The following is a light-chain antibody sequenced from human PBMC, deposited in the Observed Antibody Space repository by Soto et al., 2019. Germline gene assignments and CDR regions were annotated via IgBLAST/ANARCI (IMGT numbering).Light chain of an antibody. Sequence: DIPMTQSPSALSPSAGDTFTITSQASQDLSDVLMWYQQQARKAPKVLFYDASKLQAGVPSRFSGRGSGKDFTITISSLQADDSGTYYCQQYYDLPITFGQGTRLEI. V-gene: IGKV1-33*01. CDR2: DAS. J-gene: IGKJ5*01. CDR3: QQYYDLPIT. CDR1: QDLSDV.